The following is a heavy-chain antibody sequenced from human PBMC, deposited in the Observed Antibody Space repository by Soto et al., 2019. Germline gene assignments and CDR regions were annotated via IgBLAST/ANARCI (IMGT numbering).Heavy chain of an antibody. CDR1: GFTFTSSA. D-gene: IGHD2-8*01. Sequence: ASVKVSFKASGFTFTSSAFQWVRQARGQRLEWIGWIAVGSGYTNYAQRFQDRVTLTRDMSTATTYMELSRLTSEDTAIYYCAADATAWQQMVPSDYWGEGTLVTVSS. J-gene: IGHJ4*02. CDR3: AADATAWQQMVPSDY. CDR2: IAVGSGYT. V-gene: IGHV1-58*01.